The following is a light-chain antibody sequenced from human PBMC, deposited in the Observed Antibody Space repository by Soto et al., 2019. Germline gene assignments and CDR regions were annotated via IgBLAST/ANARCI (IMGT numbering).Light chain of an antibody. CDR2: SAS. V-gene: IGKV1-27*01. J-gene: IGKJ5*01. Sequence: DIQTTQSPSSLSASIGDRVTITCRASQGISNYLAWYQQKPGKVPKLLIYSASTLQSGVPSRFSGSGSGTDFTLTIRSLQPEDVATYFCQKYNSAPITVGQGTRLEI. CDR3: QKYNSAPIT. CDR1: QGISNY.